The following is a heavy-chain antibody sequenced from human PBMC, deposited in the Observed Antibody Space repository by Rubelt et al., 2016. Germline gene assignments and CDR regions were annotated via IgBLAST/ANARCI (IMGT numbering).Heavy chain of an antibody. D-gene: IGHD6-13*01. V-gene: IGHV4-34*01. Sequence: QVQLQQWGAGLLKPSETLSLTCAVYGGSFSGYYWSWIRQPPGKGLEWIGEITHSGSTNYNPSLKSRVTISVDTSKNQFSLKLSSVTAADTAVYYCARGRRGSSSWLGRDYYGMDVWGQGTTVTVSS. CDR1: GGSFSGYY. CDR2: ITHSGST. CDR3: ARGRRGSSSWLGRDYYGMDV. J-gene: IGHJ6*02.